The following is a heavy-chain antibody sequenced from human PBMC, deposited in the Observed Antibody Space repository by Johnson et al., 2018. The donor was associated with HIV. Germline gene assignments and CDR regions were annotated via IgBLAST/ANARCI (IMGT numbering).Heavy chain of an antibody. Sequence: VQLVESGGGLVQPGGSLRLSCAASGFTVSSNYMSWVHQAPGKGLEWVSVIYSGGSTYYADSVKGRFTISRDNSKNTLYLQMNSLRVEDTALYYCAKDSSSWLNAFDIWGQGTMVTVSS. CDR2: IYSGGST. J-gene: IGHJ3*02. CDR3: AKDSSSWLNAFDI. CDR1: GFTVSSNY. V-gene: IGHV3-66*02. D-gene: IGHD6-13*01.